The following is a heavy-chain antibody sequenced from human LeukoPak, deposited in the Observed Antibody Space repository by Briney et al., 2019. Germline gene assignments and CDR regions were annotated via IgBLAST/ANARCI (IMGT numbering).Heavy chain of an antibody. J-gene: IGHJ6*03. CDR3: ARERTPYYYMDV. CDR1: GYTFTSYD. CDR2: MNPNSGNT. Sequence: ASVKVSCKASGYTFTSYDINWVRQATGQGLEWMGWMNPNSGNTGYAQKFQGRVAMTRNTSISTAYMELSSLRSEDTAVYYCARERTPYYYMDVWGKGTTVTVSS. V-gene: IGHV1-8*01. D-gene: IGHD2-2*01.